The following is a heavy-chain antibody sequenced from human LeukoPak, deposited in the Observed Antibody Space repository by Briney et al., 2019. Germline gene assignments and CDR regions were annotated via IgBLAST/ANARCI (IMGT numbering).Heavy chain of an antibody. Sequence: SQTLSLTCAISGDSVSSNNAAWNWIRQSSSRGLEWLGRTYYRSKRFNDYTVSVKSRIIINPDTSKNQFSLQLNSVTPDDTAVYYCARSGPSGTLDYWGQGTLVTVSS. CDR1: GDSVSSNNAA. V-gene: IGHV6-1*01. D-gene: IGHD1-1*01. CDR3: ARSGPSGTLDY. J-gene: IGHJ4*02. CDR2: TYYRSKRFN.